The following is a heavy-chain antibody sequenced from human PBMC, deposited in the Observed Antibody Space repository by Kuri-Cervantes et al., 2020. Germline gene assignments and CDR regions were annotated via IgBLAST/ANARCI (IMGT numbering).Heavy chain of an antibody. Sequence: GGSLRLSCAASGFTFSTFTMTWVRQTPGRGLEWLSSIDSNLNTIYYADSVEGRFTISRDNAKNSLYLQMNSLRAEDTALYYCVKDQLYSSSSSIDIWGQGKMVTVSS. CDR3: VKDQLYSSSSSIDI. CDR1: GFTFSTFT. V-gene: IGHV3-48*04. J-gene: IGHJ3*02. CDR2: IDSNLNTI. D-gene: IGHD6-6*01.